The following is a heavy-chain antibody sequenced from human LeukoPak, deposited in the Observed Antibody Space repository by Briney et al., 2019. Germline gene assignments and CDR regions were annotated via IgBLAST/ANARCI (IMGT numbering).Heavy chain of an antibody. CDR3: AKAPTYYYDSSGYSFDY. CDR2: ISWNSGSI. J-gene: IGHJ4*02. CDR1: GFTFDDYA. V-gene: IGHV3-9*01. D-gene: IGHD3-22*01. Sequence: PGGSLRLSCAASGFTFDDYAMHWVRQAPGKGLEWVSGISWNSGSIGYADSVKGRFTISRDNAKNSLYLQMNSLRAEDTASYYCAKAPTYYYDSSGYSFDYWGQGTLVTVSS.